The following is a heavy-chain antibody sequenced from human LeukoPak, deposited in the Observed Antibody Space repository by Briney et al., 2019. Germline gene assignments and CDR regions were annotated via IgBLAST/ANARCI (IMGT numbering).Heavy chain of an antibody. J-gene: IGHJ4*02. Sequence: SVKASCKPSGVTFSSYAISWVRQSPGQGLEWMGGIIPTFGTANYAQKFQGRVTTTTDESTSTAYMELSSLRSEDTAVFSCARDKVDCSSGSCYSLGFGYWGQGTLVTVSS. V-gene: IGHV1-69*05. CDR2: IIPTFGTA. D-gene: IGHD2-15*01. CDR1: GVTFSSYA. CDR3: ARDKVDCSSGSCYSLGFGY.